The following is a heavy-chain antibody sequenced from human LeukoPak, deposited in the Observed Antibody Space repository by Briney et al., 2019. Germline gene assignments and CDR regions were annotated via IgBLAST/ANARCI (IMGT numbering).Heavy chain of an antibody. Sequence: GGSLRLSCAASGFTFSSYWMHWVRQAPGKGLVWVSRINSDGSSTSYADSVKGRFTISRDNAKNTLYLQMNSLRAEDTAVYHCARRSAAKDAFDIWGQGTMVTVSS. D-gene: IGHD6-25*01. CDR2: INSDGSST. J-gene: IGHJ3*02. CDR3: ARRSAAKDAFDI. V-gene: IGHV3-74*01. CDR1: GFTFSSYW.